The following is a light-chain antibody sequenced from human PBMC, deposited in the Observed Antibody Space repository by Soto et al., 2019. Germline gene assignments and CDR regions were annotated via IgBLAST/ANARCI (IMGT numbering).Light chain of an antibody. CDR3: QQRNSWPPTFT. CDR2: GAS. CDR1: QGIGNA. J-gene: IGKJ5*01. Sequence: IQMTQSPSSLSASVGDRCAMSCRASQGIGNALGWYQQKPGKPPKVLIYGASNLQSGVPPRFSGSGSGTDFTLTISSLEPEDFAVYYCQQRNSWPPTFTFGQGTRLEIK. V-gene: IGKV1-17*01.